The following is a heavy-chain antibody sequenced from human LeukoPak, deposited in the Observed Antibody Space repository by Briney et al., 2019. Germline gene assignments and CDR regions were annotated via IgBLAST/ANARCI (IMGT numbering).Heavy chain of an antibody. V-gene: IGHV1-2*06. CDR2: INPNSGGT. CDR3: ARGSDSSGWYFRRVRPWYFDL. Sequence: ASVTVSCKASGYTFTGYYMHWVRQAPGQGLEWMGRINPNSGGTNYAQKFQGRVTMTRDTSISTAYMELSRLRPDDTAVYYCARGSDSSGWYFRRVRPWYFDLWGRGTLVTVSS. D-gene: IGHD6-19*01. CDR1: GYTFTGYY. J-gene: IGHJ2*01.